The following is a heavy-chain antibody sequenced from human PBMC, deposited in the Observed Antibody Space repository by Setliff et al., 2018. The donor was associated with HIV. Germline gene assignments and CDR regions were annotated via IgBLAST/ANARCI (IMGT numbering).Heavy chain of an antibody. CDR3: ASRAVAAFDY. D-gene: IGHD6-19*01. CDR2: IYYSGST. J-gene: IGHJ4*02. V-gene: IGHV4-31*02. CDR1: GGSISSGGYY. Sequence: SETLSLTCTVFGGSISSGGYYWSWICQHPGKGLEWIGYIYYSGSTYYNPSLKSRLTISLDTSKNQFSLKLSSVTAADTAVYYCASRAVAAFDYWGRGTLVTVSS.